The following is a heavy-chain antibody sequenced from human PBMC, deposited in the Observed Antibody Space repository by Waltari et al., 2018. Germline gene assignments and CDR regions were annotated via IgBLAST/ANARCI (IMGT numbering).Heavy chain of an antibody. Sequence: QVQLQESGPGLVKPSETLSLTCTVSGGSISSYYWSWIRQPPGKGLEWIGYIYYSGSTNYNPATTTRVTISVDTSQNQFSLKLSSVTAEDTAVYYCARVSPTVTLDYWGQGTLVTVSS. D-gene: IGHD4-17*01. CDR1: GGSISSYY. CDR3: ARVSPTVTLDY. J-gene: IGHJ4*02. V-gene: IGHV4-59*01. CDR2: IYYSGST.